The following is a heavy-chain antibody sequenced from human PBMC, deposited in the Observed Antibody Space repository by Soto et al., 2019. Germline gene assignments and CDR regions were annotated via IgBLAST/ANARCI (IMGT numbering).Heavy chain of an antibody. CDR1: GFTFSSYG. CDR2: IWYDGSNK. J-gene: IGHJ6*02. CDR3: ARDREYDFWSGYRYGMDV. D-gene: IGHD3-3*01. Sequence: GGSLRLSCAASGFTFSSYGMHWVRQAPGKGLEWVAVIWYDGSNKYYADSVKGRFTISRDNSKNTLYLQMNSLRAEDTAVYYCARDREYDFWSGYRYGMDVWGQGTTVTVSS. V-gene: IGHV3-33*01.